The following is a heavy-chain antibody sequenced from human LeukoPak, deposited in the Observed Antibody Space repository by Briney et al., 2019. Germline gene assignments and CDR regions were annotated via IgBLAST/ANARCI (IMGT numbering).Heavy chain of an antibody. CDR1: GGSLSSYY. CDR3: ARATNYDLWSAYYHHMDV. J-gene: IGHJ6*03. V-gene: IGHV4-59*01. Sequence: SETLSLTCTVSGGSLSSYYWSWIRQSAGKGREGMGYIYHSGTTNYNPSLKSRVTISVDTSKNQFSLKLGSVTAADTAVYYCARATNYDLWSAYYHHMDVWGKGTTATVSS. CDR2: IYHSGTT. D-gene: IGHD3-3*01.